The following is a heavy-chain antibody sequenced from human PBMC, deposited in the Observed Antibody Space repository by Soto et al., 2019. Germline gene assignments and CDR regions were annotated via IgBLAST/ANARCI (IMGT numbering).Heavy chain of an antibody. CDR1: GGSISSGGYY. CDR2: IYSSGST. V-gene: IGHV4-31*03. CDR3: ARGNTSGDYGVWDWFDP. D-gene: IGHD4-17*01. Sequence: QVQLQESGPGLVKPSQTLSLTCTVSGGSISSGGYYWSWIRQHPGQGLEWIGYIYSSGSTYYNPSLKGRVTISVDTSKNQFSLKLSSVTAADTDVYYCARGNTSGDYGVWDWFDPWGKGTLVTVSS. J-gene: IGHJ5*02.